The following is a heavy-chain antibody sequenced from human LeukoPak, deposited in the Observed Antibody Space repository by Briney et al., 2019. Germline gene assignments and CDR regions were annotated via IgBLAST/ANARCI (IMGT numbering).Heavy chain of an antibody. V-gene: IGHV1-46*01. Sequence: ASVKVSCKASGYTFTSYYMHWVRQAPGQGLEWMGIINPSGGSTNYAQKCQGRVTMTRDMSTSTVYMELSSLRSEDTAMYYCARALPHRRLMDTTMEQHWFDPWGQGTLVTVSS. CDR3: ARALPHRRLMDTTMEQHWFDP. D-gene: IGHD5-18*01. CDR2: INPSGGST. J-gene: IGHJ5*02. CDR1: GYTFTSYY.